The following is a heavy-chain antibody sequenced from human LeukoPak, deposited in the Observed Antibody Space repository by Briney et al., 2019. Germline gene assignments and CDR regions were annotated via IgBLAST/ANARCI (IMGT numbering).Heavy chain of an antibody. Sequence: SETLSLTCTVSGGSISSYYWSWIRQPAGKGLEWIGRIYTSGSTNYNPSLKSRVTMSVDTSKNQFSLKLSSVTAADTAVYYCARDERYCSGGSCYPGRYYYYGMDVWGQGTTVTASS. CDR3: ARDERYCSGGSCYPGRYYYYGMDV. CDR1: GGSISSYY. V-gene: IGHV4-4*07. CDR2: IYTSGST. D-gene: IGHD2-15*01. J-gene: IGHJ6*02.